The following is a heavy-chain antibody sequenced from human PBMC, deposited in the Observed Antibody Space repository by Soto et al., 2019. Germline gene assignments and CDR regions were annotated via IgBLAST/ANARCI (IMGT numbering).Heavy chain of an antibody. CDR2: ISYDGGGT. J-gene: IGHJ4*02. D-gene: IGHD1-26*01. Sequence: EVQLLESGGGLVQPGGSLRLSCSGSGFTVSSCAMSWVRQAPGKGLEWVSAISYDGGGTYYADSVKGRFTMSRDNSKNTLYLQMNSLRGEDTAIYYCAKISTTTSQTDYWGQGTLVTVSS. CDR1: GFTVSSCA. V-gene: IGHV3-23*01. CDR3: AKISTTTSQTDY.